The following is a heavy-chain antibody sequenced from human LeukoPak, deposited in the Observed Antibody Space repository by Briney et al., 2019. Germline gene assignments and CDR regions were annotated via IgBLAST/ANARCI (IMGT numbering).Heavy chain of an antibody. D-gene: IGHD5-18*01. V-gene: IGHV4-59*08. CDR3: ARLSTGGYSYGPDWYFDL. J-gene: IGHJ2*01. Sequence: SETLSLTCTVSGGSISSYYWSWIRQPPGKGLEWIGYIYYSGSTNYNPSLKSRVTISVDTSKNQFSLKLSSVTAADTAVYYCARLSTGGYSYGPDWYFDLWGRGTLVTVSS. CDR1: GGSISSYY. CDR2: IYYSGST.